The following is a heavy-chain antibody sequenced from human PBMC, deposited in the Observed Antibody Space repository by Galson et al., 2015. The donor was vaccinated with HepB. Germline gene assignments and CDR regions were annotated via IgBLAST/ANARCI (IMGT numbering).Heavy chain of an antibody. Sequence: SLRLSCAASGFTFRSYGMHWVRQAPGKGLEWVAVISYDGNKEYYADSVKGRFTISRDNSKNTLYLQMNSLRAEDTAVYYCARDTRHYDFWSDYGVYYSYGMDVWGQGTTVTVSS. V-gene: IGHV3-30-3*01. J-gene: IGHJ6*02. D-gene: IGHD3-3*01. CDR1: GFTFRSYG. CDR2: ISYDGNKE. CDR3: ARDTRHYDFWSDYGVYYSYGMDV.